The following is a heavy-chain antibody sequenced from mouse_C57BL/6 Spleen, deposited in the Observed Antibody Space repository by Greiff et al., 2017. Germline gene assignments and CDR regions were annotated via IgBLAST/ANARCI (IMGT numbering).Heavy chain of an antibody. CDR3: ARSGNYYGSFDY. D-gene: IGHD1-1*01. V-gene: IGHV5-17*01. J-gene: IGHJ2*01. CDR1: GFTFSDYG. CDR2: ISSGSSTI. Sequence: VQGVESGGGLVKPGGSLKLSCAASGFTFSDYGMHWVRQAPEKGLEWVAYISSGSSTIYYADTVKGRFTISRDKAKNTLFLQMTSLRAEDTAMYYCARSGNYYGSFDYWGQGTTLTVSS.